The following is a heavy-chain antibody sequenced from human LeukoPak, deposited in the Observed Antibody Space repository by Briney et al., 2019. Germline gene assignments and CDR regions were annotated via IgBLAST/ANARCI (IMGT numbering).Heavy chain of an antibody. CDR3: ARFATEYSSSSRFDP. J-gene: IGHJ5*02. D-gene: IGHD6-6*01. V-gene: IGHV5-51*01. CDR1: GYSFTSYW. CDR2: IYPGDSDT. Sequence: GESLKISCKGSGYSFTSYWIGWVRQMPGKGLEWMGIIYPGDSDTRYSPSFQGQVAISADKSISTAYLQWSSLKASDTAMYYCARFATEYSSSSRFDPWGQGTLVTVSS.